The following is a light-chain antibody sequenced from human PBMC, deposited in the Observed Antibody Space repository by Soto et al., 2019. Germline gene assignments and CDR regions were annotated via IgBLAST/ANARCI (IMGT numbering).Light chain of an antibody. Sequence: DIQMTQSPSSLSASVGDRITITCRASEDISNYLAWYQQKPGKVPKLLIYAASTLQSGVPSRFSGSGSGTDFTLIISSLQPEDVATYYCQKYNSDPRTFGQGPKVEV. CDR3: QKYNSDPRT. V-gene: IGKV1-27*01. CDR2: AAS. J-gene: IGKJ1*01. CDR1: EDISNY.